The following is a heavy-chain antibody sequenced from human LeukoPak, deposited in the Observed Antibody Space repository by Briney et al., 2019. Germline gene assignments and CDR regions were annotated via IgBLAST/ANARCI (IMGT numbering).Heavy chain of an antibody. J-gene: IGHJ4*02. D-gene: IGHD5-18*01. CDR1: GGSISSSSYY. Sequence: SETLSLTCTVSGGSISSSSYYWGWIRQPPGKGLEWIGSIYYSGSTYYNPSLKSRVTISVDTSKNQFSLKLSSVTAADTAVYYCATVDTAMVTSGYFDYWGQGTLVTVSS. V-gene: IGHV4-39*07. CDR3: ATVDTAMVTSGYFDY. CDR2: IYYSGST.